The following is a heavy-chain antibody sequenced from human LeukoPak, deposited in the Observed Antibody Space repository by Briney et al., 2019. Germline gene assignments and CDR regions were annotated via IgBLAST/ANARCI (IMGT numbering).Heavy chain of an antibody. CDR2: INHSGST. V-gene: IGHV4-34*01. J-gene: IGHJ4*02. CDR3: ARALGRRFGY. Sequence: SETLPLTCAVYVGSFSGYYWSWIRQPPGKGLEWIGEINHSGSTNYNPSLKSRVTISVDTSKNQFSLKLSSVTAADTAVYYCARALGRRFGYWGQGTLVTVSS. D-gene: IGHD1-26*01. CDR1: VGSFSGYY.